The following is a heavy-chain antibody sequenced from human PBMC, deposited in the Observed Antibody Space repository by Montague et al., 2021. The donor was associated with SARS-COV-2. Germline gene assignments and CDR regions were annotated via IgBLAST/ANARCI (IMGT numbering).Heavy chain of an antibody. J-gene: IGHJ4*02. D-gene: IGHD2-8*02. Sequence: SLRLSCAASGFTFSYFEMNWVRQAPGKGLEWISYISGAGTTIYYXDSVKGRFTISRDNAKNSLYLQMNSLSAEDTAVYYCARDLVVTDGISDYWGQGTLVTVSS. CDR3: ARDLVVTDGISDY. V-gene: IGHV3-48*03. CDR2: ISGAGTTI. CDR1: GFTFSYFE.